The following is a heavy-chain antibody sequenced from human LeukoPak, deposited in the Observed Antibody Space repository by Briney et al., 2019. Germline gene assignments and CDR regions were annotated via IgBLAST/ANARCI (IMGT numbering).Heavy chain of an antibody. CDR3: ARGYPKPAFDI. V-gene: IGHV4-34*01. CDR1: GGSFSGYY. J-gene: IGHJ3*02. Sequence: SETLSLTCAVYGGSFSGYYWNWIRQPTGKGLEWIGEINHSGSTNYNPSLKSRVTISADTSKNQFSLKLSSVTAADTAVYYCARGYPKPAFDIWGQGTMVTVSS. CDR2: INHSGST.